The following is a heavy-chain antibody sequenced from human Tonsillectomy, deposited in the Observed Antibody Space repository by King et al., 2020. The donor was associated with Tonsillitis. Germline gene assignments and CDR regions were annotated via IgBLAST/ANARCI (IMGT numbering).Heavy chain of an antibody. CDR1: GGSISSYY. V-gene: IGHV4-59*08. CDR2: IYYSGST. CDR3: ARHNQGPPMYSGRYGGGWFDP. J-gene: IGHJ5*02. D-gene: IGHD1-26*01. Sequence: VQLQESGPGLVKPSETLSLTCTVSGGSISSYYWSWIRQPPGKGLEWIGYIYYSGSTNYNPSLKSRVTISVDTSKNQFSLKLSSVTAADTAVYYCARHNQGPPMYSGRYGGGWFDPWGQGTLVTVSS.